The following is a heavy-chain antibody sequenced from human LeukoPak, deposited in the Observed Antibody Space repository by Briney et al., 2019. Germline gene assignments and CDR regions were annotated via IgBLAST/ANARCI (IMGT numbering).Heavy chain of an antibody. CDR1: GGSISSGSYY. Sequence: SETLSLTCTVSGGSISSGSYYWSWIRQPAGKGLEWIGRIYTSGSTNYNPFLKSRVTISVDTSKNQFSLKLSPVTAADTAVYYCARDRSNYAYYYYYMDVWGKGTTVTVSS. D-gene: IGHD4-11*01. CDR2: IYTSGST. V-gene: IGHV4-61*02. J-gene: IGHJ6*03. CDR3: ARDRSNYAYYYYYMDV.